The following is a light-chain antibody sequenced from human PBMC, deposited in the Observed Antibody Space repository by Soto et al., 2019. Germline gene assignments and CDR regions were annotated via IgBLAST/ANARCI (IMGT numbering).Light chain of an antibody. V-gene: IGLV1-40*01. J-gene: IGLJ2*01. CDR3: QSYDSSLNGLI. CDR1: SSNIGAGYD. CDR2: GNS. Sequence: QSVLTQPPSVSGAPGQRVTISCTGSSSNIGAGYDVHWYQQLPGTAPKLLIYGNSNRPSGVPDRFSGSKSGTSASLAITGLQAEAEADYYCQSYDSSLNGLIFGGGTKVTVL.